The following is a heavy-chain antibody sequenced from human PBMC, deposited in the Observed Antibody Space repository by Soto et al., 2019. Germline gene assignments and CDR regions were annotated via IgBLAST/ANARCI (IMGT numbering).Heavy chain of an antibody. Sequence: KTSETLSLTCAVSGGSISSSNWWSWVRQPPGKGLEWIGEIYHSGSTNYNPSLKSRVTISVDKSKNQFSLKLSSVTAADTAVYYCARGYCSSTSCYKNTRRYAFDIWGQGTMVTVSS. V-gene: IGHV4-4*02. CDR3: ARGYCSSTSCYKNTRRYAFDI. CDR2: IYHSGST. D-gene: IGHD2-2*02. CDR1: GGSISSSNW. J-gene: IGHJ3*02.